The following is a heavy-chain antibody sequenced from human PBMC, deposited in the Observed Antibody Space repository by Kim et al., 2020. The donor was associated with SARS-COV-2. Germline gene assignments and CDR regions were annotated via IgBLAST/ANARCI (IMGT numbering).Heavy chain of an antibody. CDR2: ISGNGGST. D-gene: IGHD6-13*01. CDR3: AKIRGEGEIALAGYYY. J-gene: IGHJ6*01. CDR1: GFTFSTYV. Sequence: GGSLRLSCAVSGFTFSTYVMTWVRQAPGKGLEWVSAISGNGGSTYYADSVKGRFTLSRDISKNMLFLQLNSLRAEDTAVYYCAKIRGEGEIALAGYYY. V-gene: IGHV3-23*01.